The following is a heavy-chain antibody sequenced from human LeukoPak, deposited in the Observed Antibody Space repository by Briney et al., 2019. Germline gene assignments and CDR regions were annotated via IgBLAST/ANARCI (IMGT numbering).Heavy chain of an antibody. CDR2: INHSGYT. CDR1: GVPFSNYY. CDR3: TRAVAGHPD. J-gene: IGHJ4*02. D-gene: IGHD6-19*01. V-gene: IGHV4-34*01. Sequence: SETLSLTCAVSGVPFSNYYWSWVRQSPTKGLEWSGEINHSGYTNYNPSLKSRVTISIDTSKNQFSLMVTSMTAADTGVYYCTRAVAGHPDWGQGTLVTVSS.